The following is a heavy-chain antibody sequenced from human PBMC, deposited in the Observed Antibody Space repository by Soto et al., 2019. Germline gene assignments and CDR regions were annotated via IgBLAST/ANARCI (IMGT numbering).Heavy chain of an antibody. CDR2: INAGNGNT. V-gene: IGHV1-3*01. J-gene: IGHJ4*02. Sequence: AASVKVSCKASGYTFTSYAMHWVRQAPGQRLEWMGWINAGNGNTKYSQKFQGRVTITRDTSATTAYMELSSLRSEDTAVYFCARDWEQLXSNXXDYWGQGTTVTVSS. CDR1: GYTFTSYA. CDR3: ARDWEQLXSNXXDY. D-gene: IGHD6-6*01.